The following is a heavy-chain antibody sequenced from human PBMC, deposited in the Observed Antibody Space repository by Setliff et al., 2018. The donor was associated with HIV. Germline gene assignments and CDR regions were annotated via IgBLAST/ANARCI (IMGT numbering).Heavy chain of an antibody. Sequence: PSETLSLTCSVSGASISSNSYYWGWIRQSPEKGLEWIGSIFHAGSTYYNPSLKSRVTLSVDTSENQYSLKLTSLIAADTAVYYCARSLAYCSGGGCSSGNYYYMDVWGKGTTVTVSS. CDR3: ARSLAYCSGGGCSSGNYYYMDV. CDR2: IFHAGST. J-gene: IGHJ6*03. V-gene: IGHV4-39*01. CDR1: GASISSNSYY. D-gene: IGHD2-15*01.